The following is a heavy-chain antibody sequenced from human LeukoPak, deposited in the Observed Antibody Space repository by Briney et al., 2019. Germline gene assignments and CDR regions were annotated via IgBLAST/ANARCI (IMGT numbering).Heavy chain of an antibody. D-gene: IGHD2-2*01. CDR1: SGSISSGSYY. J-gene: IGHJ6*03. CDR3: ARVLEDVVVPAAYYYYYMDV. Sequence: SETLSLTCTVSSGSISSGSYYWSWIRQPAGKGLEWIGRIYTSGSTNYNPSLKSRVTISVDTSKNQFSLKLSSVTAADTAVYYCARVLEDVVVPAAYYYYYMDVWGKGTTVTISS. CDR2: IYTSGST. V-gene: IGHV4-61*02.